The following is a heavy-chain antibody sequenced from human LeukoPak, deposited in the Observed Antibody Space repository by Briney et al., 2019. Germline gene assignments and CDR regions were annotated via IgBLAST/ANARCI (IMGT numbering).Heavy chain of an antibody. Sequence: GGSLRLSCAASGFTFSGSAMHWVRQASGKGPEWVGRIRSKANSYATAYAASVKGRFTISRDDSKNTAYLQMNSLKTEDTAVYYCTRHPNWWGSAPNDYWGQGTLVTVSS. D-gene: IGHD2-8*02. CDR2: IRSKANSYAT. CDR3: TRHPNWWGSAPNDY. J-gene: IGHJ4*02. V-gene: IGHV3-73*01. CDR1: GFTFSGSA.